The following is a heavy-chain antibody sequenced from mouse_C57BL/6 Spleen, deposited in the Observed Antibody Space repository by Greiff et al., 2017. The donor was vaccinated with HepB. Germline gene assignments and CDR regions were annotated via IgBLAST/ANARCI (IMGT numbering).Heavy chain of an antibody. D-gene: IGHD1-1*01. CDR1: GFTFSDYG. CDR2: ISNLAYSI. V-gene: IGHV5-15*01. CDR3: ARQFNYGRNSFAY. J-gene: IGHJ3*01. Sequence: EVQRVESGGGLVQPGGSLKLSCAASGFTFSDYGMAWVRQAPRKGPEWVAFISNLAYSIYYADTVTGRFTISRENAKNTLYLELSSLRSEDTAMYYCARQFNYGRNSFAYWGQGTLVTVSA.